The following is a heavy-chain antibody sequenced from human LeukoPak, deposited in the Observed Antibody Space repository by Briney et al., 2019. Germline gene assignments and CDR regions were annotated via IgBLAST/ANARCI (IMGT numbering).Heavy chain of an antibody. J-gene: IGHJ4*02. D-gene: IGHD3-22*01. CDR1: GYIFTGYY. CDR3: ARDVHYDSSGYYDY. CDR2: INPNSGGT. Sequence: GASVKVSCKASGYIFTGYYMHWVRQAPGQGLEWMGWINPNSGGTNYAQKFQGRVTMTRDTSISTAYMELSRLRSDDTAVYYCARDVHYDSSGYYDYWGQGTLVTVSS. V-gene: IGHV1-2*02.